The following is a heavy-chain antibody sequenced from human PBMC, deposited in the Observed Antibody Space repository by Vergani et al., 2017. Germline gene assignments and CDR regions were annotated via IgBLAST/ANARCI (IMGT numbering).Heavy chain of an antibody. CDR2: IYYSGST. V-gene: IGHV4-39*01. CDR1: GASIRSSNYY. Sequence: QLQLQESGPGLVKPSATLSLTCSVSGASIRSSNYYWGRIRQPPGKGLEWIASIYYSGSTYYNPSLKSRVTISVDTSKNQFSLKLSSVTAADTAVYFCAGHSTVEWLVKLGWIDPWGQGILVTVSS. CDR3: AGHSTVEWLVKLGWIDP. J-gene: IGHJ5*02. D-gene: IGHD6-19*01.